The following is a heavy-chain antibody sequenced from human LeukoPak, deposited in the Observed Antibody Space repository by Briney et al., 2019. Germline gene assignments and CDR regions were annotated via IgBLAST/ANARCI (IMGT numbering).Heavy chain of an antibody. CDR3: ARDNDILTGYYLDY. J-gene: IGHJ4*02. CDR1: GFTVSSNY. D-gene: IGHD3-9*01. Sequence: GGSLRLSCAASGFTVSSNYMSWVRQAPGKGLEWVSVIYSGGSTYYADSVKGRFTISRDNSKNTLYLQMNSLRAEDTAVYYCARDNDILTGYYLDYWGQGTLVTVSS. CDR2: IYSGGST. V-gene: IGHV3-53*05.